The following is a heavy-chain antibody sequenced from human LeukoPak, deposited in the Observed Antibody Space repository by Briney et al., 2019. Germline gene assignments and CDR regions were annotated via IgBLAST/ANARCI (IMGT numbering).Heavy chain of an antibody. CDR2: IYYSGST. Sequence: SETLSLTCSVSVGSINSYYWSWLRQPPGKGLVGLGYIYYSGSTKDNPSLNSRISISVDTPKHQFSLKLSSVTAADTAVYYCARWGEAAAGIYYWRQGNVVTVSA. J-gene: IGHJ4*02. CDR1: VGSINSYY. CDR3: ARWGEAAAGIYY. V-gene: IGHV4-59*13. D-gene: IGHD6-13*01.